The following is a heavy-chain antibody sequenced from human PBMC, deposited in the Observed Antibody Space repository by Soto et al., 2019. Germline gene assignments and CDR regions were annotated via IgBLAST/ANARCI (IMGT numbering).Heavy chain of an antibody. J-gene: IGHJ3*02. CDR3: ARDLEVVGWKNAFAI. V-gene: IGHV1-18*01. CDR1: GYSITSDG. CDR2: ISAYNGNT. D-gene: IGHD2-15*01. Sequence: ASVKVSCKASGYSITSDGISWVRQAPGQGLEWMGWISAYNGNTNYAQKLQGRVTMTTDTSTSTAYMELRSLRSDDTAVYYCARDLEVVGWKNAFAIWGQGTMVTVSS.